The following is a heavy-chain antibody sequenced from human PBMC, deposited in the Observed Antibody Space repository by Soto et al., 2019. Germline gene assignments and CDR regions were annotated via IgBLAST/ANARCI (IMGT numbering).Heavy chain of an antibody. J-gene: IGHJ4*02. CDR1: GYTFSSYD. V-gene: IGHV1-8*01. CDR2: MNPNSGNT. CDR3: ARDYYDSSGALGY. D-gene: IGHD3-22*01. Sequence: GASVKVSCKASGYTFSSYDINWVRQATGQGLEWMGWMNPNSGNTGYAQKFQGRITMTRNTSIRTAYMELRSLRSDDTAVYYCARDYYDSSGALGYWGQGTLVTVSS.